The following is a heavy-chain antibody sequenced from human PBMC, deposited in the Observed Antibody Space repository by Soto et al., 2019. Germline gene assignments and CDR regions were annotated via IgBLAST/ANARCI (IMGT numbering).Heavy chain of an antibody. D-gene: IGHD5-18*01. J-gene: IGHJ3*02. Sequence: ASVKVSCKASGYTFTSYGISWVRQAPGQGLEWMGWINGYNGNTNYAQKLQGRVTMTTDTSTSTAYMELRSLRSDDTAVYHCAREDTAISNAFDIWGQGTMVTVSS. CDR2: INGYNGNT. CDR1: GYTFTSYG. V-gene: IGHV1-18*01. CDR3: AREDTAISNAFDI.